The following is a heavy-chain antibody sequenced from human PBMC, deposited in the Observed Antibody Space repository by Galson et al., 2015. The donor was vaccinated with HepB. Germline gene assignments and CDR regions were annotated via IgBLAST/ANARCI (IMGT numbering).Heavy chain of an antibody. V-gene: IGHV3-30-3*01. J-gene: IGHJ4*02. Sequence: SLRLSCAASGFTFSSYAMHWVRQAPGKGLEWVAVISYDGSNKYYADSVKGRFTISRDNSKNTLYLQMNSLRAEDTAVYYCARDPNTYYDFWSGYSHNSPFDYWGQGTLVTVSS. CDR2: ISYDGSNK. D-gene: IGHD3-3*01. CDR3: ARDPNTYYDFWSGYSHNSPFDY. CDR1: GFTFSSYA.